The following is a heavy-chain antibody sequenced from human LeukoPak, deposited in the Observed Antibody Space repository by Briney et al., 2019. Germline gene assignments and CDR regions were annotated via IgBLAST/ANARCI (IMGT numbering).Heavy chain of an antibody. D-gene: IGHD4-17*01. CDR2: IIPIFGTA. V-gene: IGHV1-69*01. CDR1: GGTFSSYA. J-gene: IGHJ4*02. CDR3: ARDSQAMGDYPFDY. Sequence: SVKDSCKASGGTFSSYAISWVRQAPGQGLEWMGGIIPIFGTANYAQKFQGRVTIFADESTSTAYMELSSLRSEDTAVYYCARDSQAMGDYPFDYWGQGTLVTVSS.